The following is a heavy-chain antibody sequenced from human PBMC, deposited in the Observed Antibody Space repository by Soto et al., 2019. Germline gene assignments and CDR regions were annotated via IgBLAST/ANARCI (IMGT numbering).Heavy chain of an antibody. D-gene: IGHD3-10*01. CDR3: ASRLLWFGEGHYGMDV. CDR1: GGSISSYY. J-gene: IGHJ6*02. V-gene: IGHV4-59*08. CDR2: IYYSGST. Sequence: QVQLQESGPGLVKPSETLSLTCTVSGGSISSYYWSWIRQPPGKGLEWIGYIYYSGSTNYNPSLNSRVTISVDASKNQFSIKLSSVTAADTDVYYCASRLLWFGEGHYGMDVWVQGTTITVSS.